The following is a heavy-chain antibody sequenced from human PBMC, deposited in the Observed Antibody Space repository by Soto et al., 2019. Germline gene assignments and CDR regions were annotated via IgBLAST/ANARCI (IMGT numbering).Heavy chain of an antibody. CDR2: ITSDSSTI. J-gene: IGHJ6*02. V-gene: IGHV3-48*02. Sequence: RGSLRLSCAASEFAFSTYSINWVRQAPGKGLEWFSYITSDSSTISYADSVKGRFTVSRDNAKNSLYLQMNSLRDEDTAVYYCAIVGRGVYGMVFWCQGILVTV. CDR3: AIVGRGVYGMVF. D-gene: IGHD2-8*01. CDR1: EFAFSTYS.